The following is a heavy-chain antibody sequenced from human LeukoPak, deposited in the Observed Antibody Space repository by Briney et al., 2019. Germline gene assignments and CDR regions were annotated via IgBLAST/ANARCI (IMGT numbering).Heavy chain of an antibody. CDR1: GGSISSSSYY. Sequence: SETLSLTCTVSGGSISSSSYYWGWIRQPPGKGLEWMGSINYSGSTYHNPSLKSRVTISVDTSKNQFSLKLSSVTAADTAVFYCARTITMVRGVINYFDYWGQGTLVTVSS. J-gene: IGHJ4*02. V-gene: IGHV4-39*07. CDR3: ARTITMVRGVINYFDY. D-gene: IGHD3-10*01. CDR2: INYSGST.